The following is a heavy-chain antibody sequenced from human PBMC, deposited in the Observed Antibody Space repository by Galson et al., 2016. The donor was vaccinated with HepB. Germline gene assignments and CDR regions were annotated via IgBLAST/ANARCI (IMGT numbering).Heavy chain of an antibody. CDR1: GDSISLYY. D-gene: IGHD3-10*01. V-gene: IGHV4-59*01. CDR3: GRSHGGY. Sequence: SETLSLTCNVSGDSISLYYWSWIRQPPGKGLEWIGYIYDSGNTGHNPSLKSRVTISLDTSKNQFSLSLSSVAAADTAVYFCGRSHGGYWGQGTLVTVSS. J-gene: IGHJ4*02. CDR2: IYDSGNT.